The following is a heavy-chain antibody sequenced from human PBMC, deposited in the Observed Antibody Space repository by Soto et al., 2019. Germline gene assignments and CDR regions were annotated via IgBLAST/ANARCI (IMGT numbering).Heavy chain of an antibody. CDR2: MYYSGST. V-gene: IGHV4-39*01. CDR3: AVVDSTGNWFDP. D-gene: IGHD6-25*01. Sequence: PSETLSLTCTVSGGSIISSDFYWVWLRQTPGKGLEFIGSMYYSGSTYYNPSLKSRLTISVDTSKNQFTLKLISVTAADTAVYYCAVVDSTGNWFDPWGEGALVTVSS. J-gene: IGHJ5*02. CDR1: GGSIISSDFY.